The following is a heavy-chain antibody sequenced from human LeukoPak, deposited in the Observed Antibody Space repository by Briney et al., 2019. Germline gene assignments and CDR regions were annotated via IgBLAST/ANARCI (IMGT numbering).Heavy chain of an antibody. CDR1: GYTFTGYY. CDR2: INPDSGGA. V-gene: IGHV1-2*02. D-gene: IGHD2/OR15-2a*01. CDR3: ARSTHRGGDAFDI. Sequence: ASVKVSCKASGYTFTGYYMHWVRQAPGQGLEWMGWINPDSGGADYAQKFQGRVTMTRDTSISTVYMELNSLTSDDTAVYYCARSTHRGGDAFDIWGQGTMVTVSS. J-gene: IGHJ3*02.